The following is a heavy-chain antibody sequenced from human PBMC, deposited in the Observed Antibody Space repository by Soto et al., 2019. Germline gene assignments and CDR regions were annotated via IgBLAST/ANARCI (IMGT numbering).Heavy chain of an antibody. J-gene: IGHJ4*02. CDR1: GFTFSSYA. CDR3: ANPLGRSSSWSHPREPENDY. V-gene: IGHV3-23*01. CDR2: ISGSGGST. D-gene: IGHD6-13*01. Sequence: PGGSLRLSCAASGFTFSSYAMSWVRQAPGKGLEWVSAISGSGGSTYYADSVKGRFTISRDNSKNTLYLQMNSLRAEDTAVYYCANPLGRSSSWSHPREPENDYWGQGTLVTVSS.